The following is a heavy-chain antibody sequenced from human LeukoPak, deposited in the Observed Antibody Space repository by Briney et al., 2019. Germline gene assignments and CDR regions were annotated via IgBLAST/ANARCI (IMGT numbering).Heavy chain of an antibody. Sequence: SETLSLTCAVYGGSFSGYYWTWIRQTPGKGLEWIGEMNPSGSTNYNPSLKSRVTISVDTSNNPFSLKLGSVTAADTAVYYCARGRQDVTMIVVVMTAVSYYLDVWGKGTTVTVS. CDR2: MNPSGST. V-gene: IGHV4-34*01. CDR3: ARGRQDVTMIVVVMTAVSYYLDV. CDR1: GGSFSGYY. D-gene: IGHD3-22*01. J-gene: IGHJ6*03.